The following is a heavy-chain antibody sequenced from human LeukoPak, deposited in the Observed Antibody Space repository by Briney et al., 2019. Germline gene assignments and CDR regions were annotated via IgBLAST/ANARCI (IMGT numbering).Heavy chain of an antibody. V-gene: IGHV4-39*07. CDR1: GGSISSSSYY. Sequence: PSETLSLTCTVSGGSISSSSYYWGWIRQPPGKGLEWIGSIYFGGSTYYNPSLKSRVTISVDTSNNQFSLNLRSVTAADTAVYYCARDGDGITGTTGWFDPWGQGTLVTVSS. J-gene: IGHJ5*02. D-gene: IGHD1-7*01. CDR2: IYFGGST. CDR3: ARDGDGITGTTGWFDP.